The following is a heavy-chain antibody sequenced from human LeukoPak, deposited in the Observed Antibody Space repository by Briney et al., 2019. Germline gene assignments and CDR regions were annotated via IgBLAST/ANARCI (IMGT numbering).Heavy chain of an antibody. CDR3: VRGNYDSRGYSNAFDI. V-gene: IGHV4-59*01. D-gene: IGHD3-22*01. CDR1: GVSISSSY. CDR2: IYYSGST. Sequence: PSETLSLTCTVSGVSISSSYWSGIRQPPGKRLEWIGYIYYSGSTNSNPSLKSRVTISADTSKNQFSLKLNSVTAADTAVYYCVRGNYDSRGYSNAFDIWGQGAMVTVSS. J-gene: IGHJ3*02.